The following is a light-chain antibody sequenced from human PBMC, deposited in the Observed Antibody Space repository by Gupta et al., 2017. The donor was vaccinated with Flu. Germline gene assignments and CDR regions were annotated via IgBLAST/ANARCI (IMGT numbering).Light chain of an antibody. J-gene: IGLJ2*01. Sequence: SVLTPPPSVSGAPGQRVTISCSGSSSNIGAGYDVHWYQQRPGTAPKLLIYGNNNRPSGVPDRFSGSKSGTSASLAITGLQAEDEANYYCQSYDSSLSVVFGGGTKLTVL. CDR1: SSNIGAGYD. V-gene: IGLV1-40*01. CDR2: GNN. CDR3: QSYDSSLSVV.